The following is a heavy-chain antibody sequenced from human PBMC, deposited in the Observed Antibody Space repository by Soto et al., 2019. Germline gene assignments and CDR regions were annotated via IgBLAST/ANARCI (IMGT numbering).Heavy chain of an antibody. V-gene: IGHV3-30-3*01. J-gene: IGHJ5*02. CDR3: ARDQFIAVAGTRRNSGFDP. Sequence: QVQLVESGGGVVQPGRSLRLSCAASGFTFSSYAMHWVRQAPGKGLEWVAVISYDGSNKYYADSVKGRFTISRDNSKKTLYLQMNSLRAEDTAVYYCARDQFIAVAGTRRNSGFDPWGQGTLVTVSS. D-gene: IGHD6-19*01. CDR1: GFTFSSYA. CDR2: ISYDGSNK.